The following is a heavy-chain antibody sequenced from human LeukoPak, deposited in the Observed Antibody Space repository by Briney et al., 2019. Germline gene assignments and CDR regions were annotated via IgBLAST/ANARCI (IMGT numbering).Heavy chain of an antibody. Sequence: ASVKVSCKASGYTFTSYGISWVRQAPGQGLEWMGWISAYNGNTNYAQKLQGRVTMTTDTSISTAYMELNSLTSDDTAMYYCAKGSANNGAGPKRAFEYWGQGTLVSLSS. V-gene: IGHV1-18*01. D-gene: IGHD1/OR15-1a*01. J-gene: IGHJ4*02. CDR1: GYTFTSYG. CDR2: ISAYNGNT. CDR3: AKGSANNGAGPKRAFEY.